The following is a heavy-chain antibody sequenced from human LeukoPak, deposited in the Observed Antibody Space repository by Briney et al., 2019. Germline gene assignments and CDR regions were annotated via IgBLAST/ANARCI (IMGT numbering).Heavy chain of an antibody. J-gene: IGHJ4*02. CDR1: GFTFSSYS. CDR3: ARVQYSGYGIDY. CDR2: ISSSSSYI. V-gene: IGHV3-21*01. D-gene: IGHD5-12*01. Sequence: GGSLRLSCAASGFTFSSYSMNWVRQAPGKGLEWVSSISSSSSYIYYADSVKGRFTISRDNAKNSLYLQMNSLRAEDTAVYYCARVQYSGYGIDYWGQGTLVTVSS.